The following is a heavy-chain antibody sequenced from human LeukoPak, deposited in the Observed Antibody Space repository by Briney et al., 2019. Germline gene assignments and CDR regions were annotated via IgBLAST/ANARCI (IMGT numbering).Heavy chain of an antibody. CDR3: ARHYGSGSYGDYYYYGMDV. D-gene: IGHD3-10*01. Sequence: ASVKVSCKASGGTFSSYAISWVRQAPGQGLEWMGWMNPNSGNTSHAQKFQGRVTMTRNTSISTAYMELSSLRSEDTAVYYCARHYGSGSYGDYYYYGMDVWGQGTTVTVSS. CDR1: GGTFSSYA. J-gene: IGHJ6*02. CDR2: MNPNSGNT. V-gene: IGHV1-8*02.